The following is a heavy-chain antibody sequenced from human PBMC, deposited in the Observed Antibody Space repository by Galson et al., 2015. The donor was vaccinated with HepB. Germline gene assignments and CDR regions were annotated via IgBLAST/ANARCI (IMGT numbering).Heavy chain of an antibody. J-gene: IGHJ6*02. CDR3: ATSATARGGMDV. V-gene: IGHV3-7*01. CDR1: GFTFSTYW. D-gene: IGHD3-10*01. Sequence: LRLSCAASGFTFSTYWISWVRQAPGKRLEWVANINQYGSEIYYVDTVRGRFTISRDNAQNSLYLQMNGLRAEDTAVYYCATSATARGGMDVWGQGTTVTVSS. CDR2: INQYGSEI.